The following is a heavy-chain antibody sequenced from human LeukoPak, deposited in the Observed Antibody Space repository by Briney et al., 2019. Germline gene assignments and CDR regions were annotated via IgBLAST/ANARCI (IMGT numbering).Heavy chain of an antibody. V-gene: IGHV3-74*01. D-gene: IGHD6-13*01. Sequence: GGSLRLSCAASAFTFSSYWMHWVRQPPGKGRVWVSRIKIDRSSTPYADPVKGRFTISRDNAKNTLYLEMNSLRAEDTAVYYCARGPYRSRVDYWGHGTLVTLSS. CDR3: ARGPYRSRVDY. J-gene: IGHJ4*01. CDR1: AFTFSSYW. CDR2: IKIDRSST.